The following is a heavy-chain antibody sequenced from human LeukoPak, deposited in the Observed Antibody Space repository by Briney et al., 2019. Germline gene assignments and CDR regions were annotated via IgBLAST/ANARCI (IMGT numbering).Heavy chain of an antibody. Sequence: PPETLSLTCTVSGGSISSSSYYWGWIRQPPGTGLEWIGSIYYSGSTYYNPSLKSRVTISVDTSKNQFSLKLSSVTAADTAVYYCARDGPGYYYYMDVWGKGTTVTISS. CDR1: GGSISSSSYY. J-gene: IGHJ6*03. V-gene: IGHV4-39*07. CDR2: IYYSGST. CDR3: ARDGPGYYYYMDV.